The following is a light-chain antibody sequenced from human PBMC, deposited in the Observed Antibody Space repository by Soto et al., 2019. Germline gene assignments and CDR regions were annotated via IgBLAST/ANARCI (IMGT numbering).Light chain of an antibody. J-gene: IGKJ4*01. CDR2: GAS. V-gene: IGKV3D-15*01. Sequence: EIVMTQSPATLSVSPGERATLSCRASQSVSSNLAWYQQKPGQAPRLLIYGASIRATGIPARFSGSGSGTDFTLTISSLQSVDFAVYYCQQYNNWPLTFGGGTKVEIK. CDR3: QQYNNWPLT. CDR1: QSVSSN.